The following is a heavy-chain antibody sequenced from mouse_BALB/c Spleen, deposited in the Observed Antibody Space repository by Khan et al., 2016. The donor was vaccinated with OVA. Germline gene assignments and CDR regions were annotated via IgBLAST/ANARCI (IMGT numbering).Heavy chain of an antibody. V-gene: IGHV3-6*02. CDR2: IRYDGNS. Sequence: EVQLQESGPGLVKPSQSLSLTCSVTGYSITSGYFWNWIRQFPGNNLEWMGYIRYDGNSNYNPSLKNRISLTRDTSKNHFFLKLNSVTPKNTATYYCARGGSSGPAWFAYWGQGTLVTVSA. J-gene: IGHJ3*01. CDR1: GYSITSGYF. D-gene: IGHD3-1*01. CDR3: ARGGSSGPAWFAY.